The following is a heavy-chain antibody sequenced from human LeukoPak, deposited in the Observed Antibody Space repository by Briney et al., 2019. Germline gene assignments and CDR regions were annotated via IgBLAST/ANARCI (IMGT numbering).Heavy chain of an antibody. J-gene: IGHJ4*02. CDR1: GFTFSSYG. Sequence: QSGRSLRLSCAASGFTFSSYGMHWVRQAPGKGLEWVAVIWYDGSNKYYADSVKGRFTISRDNSKNTLYLQMNSLRAEDTAVYYCARQHRDGSPYYFDYWGQGTLATVSS. V-gene: IGHV3-33*01. CDR2: IWYDGSNK. CDR3: ARQHRDGSPYYFDY. D-gene: IGHD5-24*01.